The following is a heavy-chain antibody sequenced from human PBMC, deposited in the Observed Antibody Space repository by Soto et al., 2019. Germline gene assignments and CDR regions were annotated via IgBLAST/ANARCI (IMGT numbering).Heavy chain of an antibody. CDR3: ARAIYSYGSLEGVGEHKKASVAGPFDY. V-gene: IGHV4-28*03. J-gene: IGHJ4*02. CDR2: IYNSGST. CDR1: GYSISSSNW. Sequence: PSETLSLTCAVSGYSISSSNWWGWIRQPQGRGWEGIGYIYNSGSTYYNPSLKSRVTISVDTSKNQFSLKLSSVTAADTAVYYCARAIYSYGSLEGVGEHKKASVAGPFDYWGQGTLVTVSS. D-gene: IGHD5-18*01.